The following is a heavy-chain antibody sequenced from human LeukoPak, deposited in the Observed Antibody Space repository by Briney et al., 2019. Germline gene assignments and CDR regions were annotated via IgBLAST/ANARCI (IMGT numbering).Heavy chain of an antibody. V-gene: IGHV1-2*02. D-gene: IGHD3-3*02. Sequence: GASVTVSCTASGYTFTGYYVHWLRQAPGQGLTWMGWINPNSGGTDYAQQYQGRVTLTRDTSISTVYMQLSSLTSDASAVYYCARAFFNSGFDYWGQGTLVTVSS. J-gene: IGHJ4*02. CDR2: INPNSGGT. CDR3: ARAFFNSGFDY. CDR1: GYTFTGYY.